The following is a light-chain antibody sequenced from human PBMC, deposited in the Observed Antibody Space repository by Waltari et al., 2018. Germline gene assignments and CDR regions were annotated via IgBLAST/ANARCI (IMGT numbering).Light chain of an antibody. Sequence: QSALTQPASASGSPGQSITISGTSDARTYHLVPWHQHRPGTAPKLKTYGATHRPSGVSDRFSGSKSVNPASLTISGLQAEDEADYYCCTFTSSGTWVFGGGTKLTVL. CDR2: GAT. CDR3: CTFTSSGTWV. CDR1: SDARTYHL. V-gene: IGLV2-23*01. J-gene: IGLJ2*01.